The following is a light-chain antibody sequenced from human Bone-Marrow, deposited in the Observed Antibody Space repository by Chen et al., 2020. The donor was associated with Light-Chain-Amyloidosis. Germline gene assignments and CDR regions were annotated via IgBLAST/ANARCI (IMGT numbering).Light chain of an antibody. V-gene: IGLV1-51*01. CDR2: DNN. Sequence: QSVLTQPPSVSAAPGQKVTISCSGISSNIGNNYVSWYQQLPGSAPKLLIYDNNKRPSGIPDRFSGSKSGTSATLGITGPQTGDEADYYCGTWDSSLSAVVFGGGTKLTVL. J-gene: IGLJ2*01. CDR3: GTWDSSLSAVV. CDR1: SSNIGNNY.